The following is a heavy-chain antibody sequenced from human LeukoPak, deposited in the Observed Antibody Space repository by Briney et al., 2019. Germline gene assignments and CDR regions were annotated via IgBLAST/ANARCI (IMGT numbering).Heavy chain of an antibody. J-gene: IGHJ6*03. CDR2: INHSGST. Sequence: PSETLSLTCAVYGGSFSGYYWSWIRQPPGKGLEWIGEINHSGSTNYNPSLKSRVTISVDTSKNQFSLKLSSVTAADTAVYYCARLQEILDLEGSYYYYYMDVWGKGTTVTISS. D-gene: IGHD2-2*03. V-gene: IGHV4-34*01. CDR3: ARLQEILDLEGSYYYYYMDV. CDR1: GGSFSGYY.